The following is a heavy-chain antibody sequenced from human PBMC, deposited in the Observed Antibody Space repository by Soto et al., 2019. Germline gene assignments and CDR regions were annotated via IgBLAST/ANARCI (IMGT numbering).Heavy chain of an antibody. V-gene: IGHV1-8*01. Sequence: ASVKVSCKASGYTFTSYDINWVRQATGQGLEWMGWMNPKSGNTGYAQKFQGRVTMTRNTSISTAYMELSSLRSEDTAVYDCARSGDIVVVVAAQNWFDPWGQGTLVTVSS. CDR2: MNPKSGNT. CDR1: GYTFTSYD. D-gene: IGHD2-15*01. J-gene: IGHJ5*02. CDR3: ARSGDIVVVVAAQNWFDP.